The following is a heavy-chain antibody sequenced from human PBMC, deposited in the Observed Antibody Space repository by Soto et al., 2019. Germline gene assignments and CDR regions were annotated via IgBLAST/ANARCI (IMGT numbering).Heavy chain of an antibody. CDR2: IYSGGST. D-gene: IGHD1-26*01. CDR1: GFTVSSNY. Sequence: EVQLVESGGGLVQPGGSLRLSCAASGFTVSSNYMSWVRQAPGKGLEWVSVIYSGGSTYYADSVKGRFTISRHNAENTLYLQMNSLSAEDTAVYYCASSWSEYYFDYWGQGTLVTVSS. V-gene: IGHV3-53*04. J-gene: IGHJ4*02. CDR3: ASSWSEYYFDY.